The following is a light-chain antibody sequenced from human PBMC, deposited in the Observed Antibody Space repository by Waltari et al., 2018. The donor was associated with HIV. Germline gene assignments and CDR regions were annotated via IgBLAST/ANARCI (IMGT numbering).Light chain of an antibody. CDR3: ATWDSGLSAVV. CDR2: DNN. Sequence: QSVLTQPPSVSATPGQKVTISCSGSSSNIGYNYVFWYQQLPGTAPKLLIYDNNKRPSGIPDRFSGSKSGTSATLGITGLQTGYEADYYCATWDSGLSAVVFGGGTKLTVL. CDR1: SSNIGYNY. V-gene: IGLV1-51*01. J-gene: IGLJ2*01.